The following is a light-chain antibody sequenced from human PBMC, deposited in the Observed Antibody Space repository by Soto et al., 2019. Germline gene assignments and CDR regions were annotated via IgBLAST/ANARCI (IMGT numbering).Light chain of an antibody. Sequence: QSALTQPASVSVSPGQSITISCTGTSSDVGAYNYASWYQQYPGEAPKVIIYDVSHRPAGVSNRFSGSKSGNTASLNISGLQTQDEADYYCRSYTSATTYGFGTGTKVTVL. J-gene: IGLJ1*01. CDR1: SSDVGAYNY. CDR3: RSYTSATTYG. V-gene: IGLV2-14*01. CDR2: DVS.